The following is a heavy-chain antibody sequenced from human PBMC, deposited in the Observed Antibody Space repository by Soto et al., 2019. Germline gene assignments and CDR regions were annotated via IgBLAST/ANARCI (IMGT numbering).Heavy chain of an antibody. CDR3: AKDKFGGPGDDPMDV. V-gene: IGHV3-30*18. J-gene: IGHJ6*02. D-gene: IGHD3-16*01. Sequence: PGGSLRLSCAASGFTFSSYGMHWVRQAPGKGLEWVAVISYDGSNKYYADSVKGRFTISRDNSKNTLYLQMNSLRAEDTAVYYCAKDKFGGPGDDPMDVWGQGTTVTVSS. CDR2: ISYDGSNK. CDR1: GFTFSSYG.